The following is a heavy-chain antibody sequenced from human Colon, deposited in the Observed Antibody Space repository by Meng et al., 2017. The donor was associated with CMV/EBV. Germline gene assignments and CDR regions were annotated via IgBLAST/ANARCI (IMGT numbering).Heavy chain of an antibody. D-gene: IGHD2-15*01. J-gene: IGHJ5*02. CDR3: PLQAQSSPSPPFFDP. Sequence: SGFAFAGYAMTWVRQAPGKGLEWVSTMRGGNSDTYYAASVKSRFTISSSHSPPLLSLHLPPLPPPPPSLSSFPLQAQSSPSPPFFDPWGQGTLVTVSS. V-gene: IGHV3-23*01. CDR2: MRGGNSDT. CDR1: GFAFAGYA.